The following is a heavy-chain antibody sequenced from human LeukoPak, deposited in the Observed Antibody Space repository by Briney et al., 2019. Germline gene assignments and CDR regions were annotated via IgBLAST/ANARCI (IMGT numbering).Heavy chain of an antibody. J-gene: IGHJ4*02. CDR3: AKVDTAMPGYYFDY. V-gene: IGHV3-23*01. CDR2: ISGSGGST. CDR1: GFTFGTYW. Sequence: PGGSLRLSCAASGFTFGTYWMGWVRQAPGKGLEWVSAISGSGGSTYYADSVKGRFAISRDNSKNTLYLQMNSLRAEDTAVYYCAKVDTAMPGYYFDYWGQGTLVTVSS. D-gene: IGHD5-18*01.